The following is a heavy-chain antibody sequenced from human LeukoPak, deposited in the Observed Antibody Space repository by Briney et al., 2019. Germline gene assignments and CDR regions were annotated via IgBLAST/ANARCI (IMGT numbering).Heavy chain of an antibody. D-gene: IGHD5-12*01. V-gene: IGHV1-2*02. CDR2: INPNSGAT. J-gene: IGHJ4*02. CDR1: GYTFSDYY. CDR3: SRASALNRAYSGYDPPFHY. Sequence: ASVKVSCKASGYTFSDYYMHWVRQAPGQGLEWMGWINPNSGATGYAQKFQGRVTMTRDTSISTADMELNSLRSDDTAMYYCSRASALNRAYSGYDPPFHYWGQGTLVAVSS.